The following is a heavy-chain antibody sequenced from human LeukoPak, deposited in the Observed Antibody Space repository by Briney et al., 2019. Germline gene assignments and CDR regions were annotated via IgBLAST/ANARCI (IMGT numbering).Heavy chain of an antibody. J-gene: IGHJ5*02. V-gene: IGHV3-33*01. D-gene: IGHD3-10*01. CDR1: GFTFSSYG. CDR3: ARDAGGSGSYPNWFDP. Sequence: PGGSLRLSCAASGFTFSSYGMHWVRQAPGKGLGWVAVIWYDGSNKYYADSVKGRFTISRDNSKNTLYLQMNSLRAEDTAVYYCARDAGGSGSYPNWFDPWGQGTLVTVSS. CDR2: IWYDGSNK.